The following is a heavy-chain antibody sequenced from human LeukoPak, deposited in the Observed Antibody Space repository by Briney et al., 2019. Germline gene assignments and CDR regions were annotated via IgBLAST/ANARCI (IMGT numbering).Heavy chain of an antibody. CDR3: ARDTSGGYSYGTLYYYYGMDV. CDR1: GYTFTSYG. J-gene: IGHJ6*02. D-gene: IGHD5-18*01. Sequence: VASVKVSCKASGYTFTSYGISWVRQAPGQGLEWMGWISAYNGNTNYAQKLQGRVTMTTDTSTSTAYMELRSLRSDDTAVYYCARDTSGGYSYGTLYYYYGMDVWGQGTTVTVSS. CDR2: ISAYNGNT. V-gene: IGHV1-18*01.